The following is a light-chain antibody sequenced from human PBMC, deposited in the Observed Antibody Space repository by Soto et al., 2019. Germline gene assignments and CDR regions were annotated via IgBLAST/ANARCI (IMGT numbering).Light chain of an antibody. CDR3: QSYDSSLSVV. Sequence: SVLTQPPSVSGAPGQRVTISCTGSGSNIGAGYDVHWYQQLPGTAPKLLIYVNSNRPSGVPDRFSGSKSGTSASLAITGLQAEDEADYYCQSYDSSLSVVFGGGTKLTVL. CDR1: GSNIGAGYD. J-gene: IGLJ2*01. CDR2: VNS. V-gene: IGLV1-40*01.